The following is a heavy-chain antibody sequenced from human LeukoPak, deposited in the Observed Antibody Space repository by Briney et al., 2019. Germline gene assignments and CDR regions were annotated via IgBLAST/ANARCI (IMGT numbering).Heavy chain of an antibody. CDR3: ARTGEGYCSSTSCYYYYYMDV. J-gene: IGHJ6*03. V-gene: IGHV1-8*02. CDR1: GYTFTSYD. D-gene: IGHD2-2*01. Sequence: ASVKVSCKASGYTFTSYDINWVRQATGQGLEWMGWMNPNSGNTGYAQKFRGRVTMTRNTSISTAYMELSSLRSEDTAVYYCARTGEGYCSSTSCYYYYYMDVWGKGTTVTISS. CDR2: MNPNSGNT.